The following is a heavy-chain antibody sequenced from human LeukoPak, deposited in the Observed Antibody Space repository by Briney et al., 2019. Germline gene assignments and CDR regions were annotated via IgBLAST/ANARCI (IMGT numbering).Heavy chain of an antibody. CDR2: MNPNSGHT. J-gene: IGHJ6*02. CDR3: ARHAYEGSEIGYYMDV. V-gene: IGHV1-8*01. Sequence: ASVKVSCKASGYTFTSYDINWVRQATGQGLEWMGWMNPNSGHTGYAQKFQGRVTMTRNTSISTAYMELSSLRSEDTAVYYCARHAYEGSEIGYYMDVWGQGTTVIVSS. D-gene: IGHD3-16*01. CDR1: GYTFTSYD.